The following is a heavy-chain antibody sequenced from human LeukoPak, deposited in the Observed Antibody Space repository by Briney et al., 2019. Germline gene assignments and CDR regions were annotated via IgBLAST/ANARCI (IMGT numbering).Heavy chain of an antibody. Sequence: PGGSLRLSCAASGFTFSSYGMHWVRQAPGKGLEWVAVISYDGSNKYYADSVKGRVTISRDNSKNTLYLQMNSLRAEDTAVYYCAKGDQLWLGSYYYYYGMDVWGQGTTVTVSS. D-gene: IGHD5-18*01. CDR2: ISYDGSNK. CDR1: GFTFSSYG. J-gene: IGHJ6*02. CDR3: AKGDQLWLGSYYYYYGMDV. V-gene: IGHV3-30*18.